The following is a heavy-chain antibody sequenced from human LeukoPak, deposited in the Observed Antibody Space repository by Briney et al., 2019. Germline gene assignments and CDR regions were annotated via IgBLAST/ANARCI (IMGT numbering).Heavy chain of an antibody. Sequence: GGSLRLSCAASGFTFSTFGMNWVRQAPGKGLEWVSSINANGYYISYADPVKGRFTISRDYANNSLSLQMNSLRADDTAVYYCARGRYFDLWGRGTLVTVSS. CDR1: GFTFSTFG. J-gene: IGHJ2*01. CDR3: ARGRYFDL. V-gene: IGHV3-21*01. CDR2: INANGYYI.